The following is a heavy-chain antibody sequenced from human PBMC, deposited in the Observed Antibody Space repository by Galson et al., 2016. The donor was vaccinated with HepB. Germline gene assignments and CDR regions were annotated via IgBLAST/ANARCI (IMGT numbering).Heavy chain of an antibody. Sequence: SVKVSCKAFGFSFTSFYIHWVRQAPGQGLEWLGIVDPNYPQQFQGRVSMTRDTSTSTVYMELNSLTSEDTAVYYCAREGGSSWGFDYWGQGTLVIVSS. CDR1: GFSFTSFY. J-gene: IGHJ4*02. CDR2: VDP. CDR3: AREGGSSWGFDY. D-gene: IGHD1-26*01. V-gene: IGHV1-46*01.